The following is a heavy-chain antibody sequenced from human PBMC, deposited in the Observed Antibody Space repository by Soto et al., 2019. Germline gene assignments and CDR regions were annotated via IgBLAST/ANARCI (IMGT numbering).Heavy chain of an antibody. V-gene: IGHV3-33*01. Sequence: QVQLVESGGGVVQPGRSLRLSCAASGFTFSSYNMHWVRQAPGRGLEWVAVTWYDGSNKYNADAVKGRFTISRDNSKNTLYLQMNILRAEDTALYYCARDLVTTTVIIPGYWGHGTLVTVSS. CDR2: TWYDGSNK. D-gene: IGHD4-17*01. J-gene: IGHJ4*01. CDR3: ARDLVTTTVIIPGY. CDR1: GFTFSSYN.